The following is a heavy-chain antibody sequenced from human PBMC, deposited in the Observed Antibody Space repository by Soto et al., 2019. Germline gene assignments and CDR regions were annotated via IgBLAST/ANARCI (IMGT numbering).Heavy chain of an antibody. D-gene: IGHD3-10*01. V-gene: IGHV3-66*01. Sequence: EVQLVESGGGLVQPGGSLRLSCAASGFTVSSNYMSWVRQAPGKGREWVSVIYSGGSGSTYYADSVKGRFTISRDISKNTVYLQMNSLRAEDTAVYYCARDGSSRPTEYWGQGTLVTVSS. CDR3: ARDGSSRPTEY. CDR2: IYSGGSGST. J-gene: IGHJ4*02. CDR1: GFTVSSNY.